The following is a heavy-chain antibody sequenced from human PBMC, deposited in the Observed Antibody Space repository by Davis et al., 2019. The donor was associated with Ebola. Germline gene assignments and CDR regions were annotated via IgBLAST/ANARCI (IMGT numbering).Heavy chain of an antibody. CDR2: IYYSGST. Sequence: SETLSLTCTVSGGSISSSSYYWSWIRQPPGKGLEWIGYIYYSGSTNYNPSLKSRVTISVDTSKNQFSLKLSSVTAADTAVYYCARGAVAGTTWYFDLWGRGTLVTVSS. CDR3: ARGAVAGTTWYFDL. J-gene: IGHJ2*01. V-gene: IGHV4-61*01. CDR1: GGSISSSSYY. D-gene: IGHD6-19*01.